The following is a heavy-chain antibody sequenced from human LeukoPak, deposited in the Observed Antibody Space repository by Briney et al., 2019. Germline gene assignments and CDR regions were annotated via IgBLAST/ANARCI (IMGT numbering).Heavy chain of an antibody. D-gene: IGHD3-22*01. CDR2: ISSSGSTI. CDR3: AGDYYDSIYDAFDI. V-gene: IGHV3-48*03. Sequence: GGSLRLSCAASGFTFSSYEMNWVRQAPGKGLEWVSYISSSGSTIYYADSVKGRFTISRDNSKNTLYLQMNSLRAEDTAVYYCAGDYYDSIYDAFDIWGQGTMVTVSS. J-gene: IGHJ3*02. CDR1: GFTFSSYE.